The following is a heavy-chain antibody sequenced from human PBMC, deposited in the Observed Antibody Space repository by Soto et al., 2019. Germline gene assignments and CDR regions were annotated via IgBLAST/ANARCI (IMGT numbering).Heavy chain of an antibody. D-gene: IGHD3-22*01. CDR2: IWFDGNNR. CDR3: ARGSYDSSGYLLDAFDI. J-gene: IGHJ3*02. Sequence: GGSLRLSCAASGFTFNTYGMQWVRQAPGKGLEWVAVIWFDGNNRYYADSVKGRFTISRDNSKNTLYLQMDSLGAEDTAMYYCARGSYDSSGYLLDAFDIWGQGTMVTVSS. CDR1: GFTFNTYG. V-gene: IGHV3-33*01.